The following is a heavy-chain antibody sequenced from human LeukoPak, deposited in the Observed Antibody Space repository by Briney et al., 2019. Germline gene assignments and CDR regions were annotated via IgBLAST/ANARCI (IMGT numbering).Heavy chain of an antibody. CDR2: INHSGST. J-gene: IGHJ6*03. CDR3: ARDHYWHGQGYYYYYMDV. D-gene: IGHD2-8*02. Sequence: TETLSLTCAVYGGSFSGYYWSWIRQPPGKGLEWIGEINHSGSTNYNPSLKSRVTISVDTSKNQFSLKLSSVTAADTAVYYCARDHYWHGQGYYYYYMDVWGKGTTVTVSS. CDR1: GGSFSGYY. V-gene: IGHV4-34*01.